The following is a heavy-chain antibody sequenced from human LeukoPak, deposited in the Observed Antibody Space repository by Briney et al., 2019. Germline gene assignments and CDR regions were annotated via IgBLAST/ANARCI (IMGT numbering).Heavy chain of an antibody. CDR2: IYNSGNT. CDR3: ATEVVVATTDWFDP. J-gene: IGHJ5*02. CDR1: GGSISSSSYY. D-gene: IGHD2-15*01. V-gene: IGHV4-39*07. Sequence: PSETLSLACTVSGGSISSSSYYWGWIRQPPGKGLEWIGSIYNSGNTYYTPSLKSRVTISVDASKNQFSLKLSSVTAADTAVYYCATEVVVATTDWFDPWGQGTLVTVSS.